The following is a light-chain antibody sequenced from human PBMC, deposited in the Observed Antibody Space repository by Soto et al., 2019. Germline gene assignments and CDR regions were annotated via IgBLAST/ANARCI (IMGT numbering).Light chain of an antibody. Sequence: ESQMSHSPSTLSHSVGDRVTITFRASQTISSWLAWYQQKPGKAPKLLIYKASTLKSGVPSRFSGSGSGTEFTLTISSLQPDDFATYYCQQTYSSLTFGQGTRLEIK. J-gene: IGKJ5*01. CDR1: QTISSW. CDR3: QQTYSSLT. V-gene: IGKV1-5*03. CDR2: KAS.